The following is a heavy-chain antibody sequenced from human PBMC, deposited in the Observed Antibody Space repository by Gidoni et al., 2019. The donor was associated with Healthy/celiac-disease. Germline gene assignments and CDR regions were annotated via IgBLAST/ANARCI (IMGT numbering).Heavy chain of an antibody. CDR3: ARGDPEYPYYYGMDV. Sequence: QVQLVQSGAAVKKPGSSVKVSCKASGGTFSSYTISWVRQAPGQGLEWMGRIIPILGIANYAQKFQGRVTITADKSTSTAYMELSSLRSEDTAVYYCARGDPEYPYYYGMDVWGQGTTVTVSS. CDR1: GGTFSSYT. V-gene: IGHV1-69*02. J-gene: IGHJ6*02. D-gene: IGHD2-2*02. CDR2: IIPILGIA.